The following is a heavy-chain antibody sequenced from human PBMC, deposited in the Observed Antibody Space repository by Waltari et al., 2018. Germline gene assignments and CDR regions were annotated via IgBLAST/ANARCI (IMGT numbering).Heavy chain of an antibody. J-gene: IGHJ4*02. Sequence: EVQLVESGGGLVQPGGSLRLSCAASGFTFSRYWMSWVRQAPGKGLEWVANIKQDGSEKYYVDSVRGRFTISRDNAKNSLYLQMNSLRAEDTAVYYCARRSSSWYNYWGQGTLVTVSS. V-gene: IGHV3-7*01. D-gene: IGHD6-13*01. CDR1: GFTFSRYW. CDR2: IKQDGSEK. CDR3: ARRSSSWYNY.